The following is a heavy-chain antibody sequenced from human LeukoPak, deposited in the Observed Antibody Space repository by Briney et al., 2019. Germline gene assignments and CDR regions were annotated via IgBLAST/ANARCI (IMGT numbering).Heavy chain of an antibody. J-gene: IGHJ6*02. CDR3: ARDPGRVRFDYYYGMDV. CDR2: ISAYNGNT. D-gene: IGHD3-16*01. Sequence: ASVKVSCKASGYTFTSYGISWVRQAPGQGLEWMGWISAYNGNTNYAQKLQGRVTITADESTSTAYMELSSPRSEDTAVYYCARDPGRVRFDYYYGMDVWGQGTTVTVSS. CDR1: GYTFTSYG. V-gene: IGHV1-18*01.